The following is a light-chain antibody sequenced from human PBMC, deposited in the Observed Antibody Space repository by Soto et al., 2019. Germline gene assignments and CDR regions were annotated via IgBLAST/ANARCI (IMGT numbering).Light chain of an antibody. J-gene: IGLJ1*01. CDR3: SSYTSGSTLCV. Sequence: QSVLTQPASVSGSPGQSITISCTGTSSDVGGYDFVSWYQQHSGKAPKLMIYEVSYRPSGVSNRFSGSKSGNTASLTISGLQAEDEADYYCSSYTSGSTLCVFGTGTKATVL. CDR2: EVS. CDR1: SSDVGGYDF. V-gene: IGLV2-14*01.